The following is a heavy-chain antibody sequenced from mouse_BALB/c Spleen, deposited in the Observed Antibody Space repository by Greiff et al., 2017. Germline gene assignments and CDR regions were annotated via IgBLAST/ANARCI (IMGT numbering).Heavy chain of an antibody. CDR3: AGESYVNYWYFDV. CDR2: IWGDGST. D-gene: IGHD2-12*01. Sequence: VKLMESGPGLVAPSQSLSITCTVSGFSLTGYGVNWVRQPPGKGLEWLGMIWGDGSTDYNSALKSRLSISKDNSKSQVFLKMNSLQTDDTARYYYAGESYVNYWYFDVWGAGTTVTVSS. J-gene: IGHJ1*01. V-gene: IGHV2-6-7*01. CDR1: GFSLTGYG.